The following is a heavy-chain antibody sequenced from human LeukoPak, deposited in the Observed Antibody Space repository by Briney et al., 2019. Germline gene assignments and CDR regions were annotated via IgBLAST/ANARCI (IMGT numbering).Heavy chain of an antibody. CDR2: IYSGGST. Sequence: PGGSLRLSCAASGFTVNNDYMSWVRQAPGKGLEWVSVIYSGGSTKYADSVKGRFTISRDNSKNTLYLQMNSLRAEDTAIYYCAREVTTGTFYWGQGTLVTVSS. J-gene: IGHJ4*02. CDR3: AREVTTGTFY. V-gene: IGHV3-66*01. D-gene: IGHD1-1*01. CDR1: GFTVNNDY.